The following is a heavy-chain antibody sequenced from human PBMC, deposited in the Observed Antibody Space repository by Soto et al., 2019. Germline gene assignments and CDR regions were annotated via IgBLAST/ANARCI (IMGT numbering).Heavy chain of an antibody. Sequence: GESLKISCKGSGYSFTSYWIGWVRQMPGKGLEWMGIIYPGDSDTRYSPSFQGQVTISADKSISTAYLQWSSLKASDTAMYYCATITTVASNNYYFDYWGQGTLVTVSS. D-gene: IGHD4-17*01. V-gene: IGHV5-51*01. CDR2: IYPGDSDT. CDR3: ATITTVASNNYYFDY. CDR1: GYSFTSYW. J-gene: IGHJ4*02.